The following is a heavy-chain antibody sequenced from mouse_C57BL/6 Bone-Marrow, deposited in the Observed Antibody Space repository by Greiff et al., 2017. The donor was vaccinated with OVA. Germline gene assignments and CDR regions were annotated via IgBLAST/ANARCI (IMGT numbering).Heavy chain of an antibody. CDR1: GYTFTSYW. Sequence: QVQLKQPGAELVKPGASVKLSCKASGYTFTSYWMQWVKQRPGQGLEWIGEIYPSDSYTNYNQKFKGKATLTVDKSSSTAYMQLSSLTSEDSAVYYYASDYYGSSYVWYFDVWGTGTTVTVSS. CDR2: IYPSDSYT. CDR3: ASDYYGSSYVWYFDV. J-gene: IGHJ1*03. D-gene: IGHD1-1*01. V-gene: IGHV1-50*01.